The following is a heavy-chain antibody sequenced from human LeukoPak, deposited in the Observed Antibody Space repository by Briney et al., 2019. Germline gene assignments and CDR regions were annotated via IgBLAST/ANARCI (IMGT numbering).Heavy chain of an antibody. Sequence: PGGSLRLSCEASGLIFSSYAMNWVRQAPGKGLEWVSYISYSGTIYYADSVKGRFTISRDNAKNSLYLQMNSLRAEDTAVYYCAKTSLISSRPYYFDYWGQGTLVTVSS. V-gene: IGHV3-48*04. CDR1: GLIFSSYA. CDR2: ISYSGTI. D-gene: IGHD6-6*01. J-gene: IGHJ4*02. CDR3: AKTSLISSRPYYFDY.